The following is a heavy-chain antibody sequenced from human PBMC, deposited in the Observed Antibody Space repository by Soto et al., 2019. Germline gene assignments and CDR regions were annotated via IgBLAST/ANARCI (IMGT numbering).Heavy chain of an antibody. CDR3: VLGNQNYFDY. J-gene: IGHJ4*02. Sequence: QVLLVETGGGVVQPGRSLRLSCAASGFTFSTIGLHWVRQAPGKGLEWVAVIWNDGSKKYYADYVKGRFTISGDKSNNTLFLQMNSPRVEDTAVCYCVLGNQNYFDYWGQGTLVTVSS. CDR1: GFTFSTIG. V-gene: IGHV3-33*01. CDR2: IWNDGSKK. D-gene: IGHD1-1*01.